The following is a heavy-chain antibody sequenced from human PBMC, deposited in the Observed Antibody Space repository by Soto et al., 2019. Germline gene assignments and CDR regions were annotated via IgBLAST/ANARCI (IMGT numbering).Heavy chain of an antibody. V-gene: IGHV4-34*01. Sequence: SETLSLTCAVSGGSFIGYYWSWILQPPGKGLEWIGEINHSGSTNYNPSLKSRVTISVDTSKNQFSQKLSSVTAADTAVYYCARATRVVVVAATPNWFDPWGQGTLVTVSS. CDR1: GGSFIGYY. D-gene: IGHD2-15*01. CDR3: ARATRVVVVAATPNWFDP. CDR2: INHSGST. J-gene: IGHJ5*02.